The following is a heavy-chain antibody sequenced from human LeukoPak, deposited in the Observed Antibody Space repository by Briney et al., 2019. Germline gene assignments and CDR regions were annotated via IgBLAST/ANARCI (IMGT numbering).Heavy chain of an antibody. V-gene: IGHV3-30-3*01. CDR1: GFTFSSYA. D-gene: IGHD2-2*01. Sequence: PGGSLRLSCAASGFTFSSYAMHWVRQAPGKGLEWVAVISYDGSNKYCADSVKGRFTISRDNSKNTLYLQMNSLRAEDTAVYYCARELVVPAAMDYYYYGMDVWGQGTTVTVSS. CDR3: ARELVVPAAMDYYYYGMDV. CDR2: ISYDGSNK. J-gene: IGHJ6*02.